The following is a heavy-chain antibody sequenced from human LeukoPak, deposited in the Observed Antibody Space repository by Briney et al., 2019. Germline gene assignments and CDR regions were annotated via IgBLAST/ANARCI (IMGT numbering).Heavy chain of an antibody. D-gene: IGHD3-9*01. CDR3: ARHAYDNLTGYYGPVGPFDY. CDR2: INHSGST. Sequence: SETLSLTCAVYGGSFSGYYWSWIRQPPGKGLEWIGEINHSGSTNYNPSLKSRVTISVDTSKNQFSLKLSSVTAADTAVYYCARHAYDNLTGYYGPVGPFDYWGQGTLVTVSS. J-gene: IGHJ4*02. V-gene: IGHV4-34*01. CDR1: GGSFSGYY.